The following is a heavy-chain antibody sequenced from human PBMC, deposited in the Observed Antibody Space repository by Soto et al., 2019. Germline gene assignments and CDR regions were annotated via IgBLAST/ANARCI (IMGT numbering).Heavy chain of an antibody. CDR1: GYSFTSYW. CDR2: IYPGDSDT. J-gene: IGHJ3*02. D-gene: IGHD3-22*01. V-gene: IGHV5-51*01. CDR3: ARMGVHYDSSDYGFDI. Sequence: PGESLKISCKCSGYSFTSYWIAWVRQMPGKGLEWMGIIYPGDSDTRYNPSFQGQVTILVDKSISTAYLQWSSLKASDTAMYYCARMGVHYDSSDYGFDIWGQGTMVTVSS.